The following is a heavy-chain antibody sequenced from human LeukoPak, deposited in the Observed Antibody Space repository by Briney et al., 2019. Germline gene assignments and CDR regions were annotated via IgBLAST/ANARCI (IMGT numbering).Heavy chain of an antibody. CDR3: AKWREGQLAFDS. Sequence: PSETLSLTCTVSGDSITSYYWNWVRQPPGKGLEWIGYIHYTGKNYYNPSLKSRVTMSVDMSKSQFSLKLSSVTAADTAVYYCAKWREGQLAFDSWGQGTLVTVSS. CDR2: IHYTGKN. D-gene: IGHD1-1*01. V-gene: IGHV4-59*01. J-gene: IGHJ4*02. CDR1: GDSITSYY.